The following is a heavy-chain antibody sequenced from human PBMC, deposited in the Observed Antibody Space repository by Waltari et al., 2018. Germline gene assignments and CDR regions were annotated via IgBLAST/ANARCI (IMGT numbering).Heavy chain of an antibody. CDR3: ARGGMTGNTRYAPWYFDV. D-gene: IGHD1-7*01. CDR2: IWYDVSKK. J-gene: IGHJ2*01. V-gene: IGHV3-33*01. CDR1: GFTFSSYG. Sequence: QVQLVESGGGVVQPGRSLRLSCAASGFTFSSYGIHCVRQAPGKGLEWVAVIWYDVSKKYYADSVKGRFTISRDNSKNTLYLRMSSLRVEDSAVYYCARGGMTGNTRYAPWYFDVWGRGTLVTVSS.